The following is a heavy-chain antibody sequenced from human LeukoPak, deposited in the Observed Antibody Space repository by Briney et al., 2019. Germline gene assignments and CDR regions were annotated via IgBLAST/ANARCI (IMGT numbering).Heavy chain of an antibody. CDR3: TTDAPYYYDSSGYYYAVDY. CDR1: GFTFSNAW. Sequence: PGGSLRLSCAASGFTFSNAWMSWVRQAPGKGLEWVGRIKSKTDGGTTDYAAPVKGRFTISRDDSKNTLYLQMNSLKTEDTAVYYCTTDAPYYYDSSGYYYAVDYWGQGTLVTVSS. V-gene: IGHV3-15*01. J-gene: IGHJ4*02. D-gene: IGHD3-22*01. CDR2: IKSKTDGGTT.